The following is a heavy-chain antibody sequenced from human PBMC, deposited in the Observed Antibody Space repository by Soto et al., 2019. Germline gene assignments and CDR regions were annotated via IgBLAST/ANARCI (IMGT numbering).Heavy chain of an antibody. J-gene: IGHJ5*02. CDR1: GGSISSYY. CDR2: IYYSGST. V-gene: IGHV4-59*01. D-gene: IGHD3-16*01. Sequence: SETLSLTCTVSGGSISSYYWSWIRQPPGKGLEWIGYIYYSGSTNYNPSLKSRVTISVDTSKNQFSLKLSSVTAADTAVYYCARVSHFKAKGGLQWFDPWGQGTLVTVSS. CDR3: ARVSHFKAKGGLQWFDP.